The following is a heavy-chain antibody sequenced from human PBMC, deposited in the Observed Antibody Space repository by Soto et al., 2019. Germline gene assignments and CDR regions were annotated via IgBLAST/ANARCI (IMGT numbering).Heavy chain of an antibody. J-gene: IGHJ4*02. CDR2: INPNGGYT. Sequence: ASVKVSCKASGYSLTNYYIHWVRQAPGQGLEWMGIINPNGGYTSYAQKFQGRVTMTRDTSTSTVYVELSSLRSEDTAVYYCTRDAEYYDSPIPLYYWGQGTLVTVSS. V-gene: IGHV1-46*01. CDR1: GYSLTNYY. CDR3: TRDAEYYDSPIPLYY. D-gene: IGHD3-22*01.